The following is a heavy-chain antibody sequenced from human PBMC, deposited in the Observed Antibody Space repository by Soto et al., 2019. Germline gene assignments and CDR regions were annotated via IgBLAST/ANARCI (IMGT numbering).Heavy chain of an antibody. CDR2: IRSRAYGGTT. CDR3: TRLSAAGMNDY. J-gene: IGHJ4*02. CDR1: GFTFGDYA. Sequence: GGSLRLSCTASGFTFGDYALSCFRQAPGKGLEWVGFIRSRAYGGTTEYAASVKGRFTISRDDSKSIAYLQMNSLKTEDTAVYYCTRLSAAGMNDYWGQGTLVTVSS. V-gene: IGHV3-49*03. D-gene: IGHD6-13*01.